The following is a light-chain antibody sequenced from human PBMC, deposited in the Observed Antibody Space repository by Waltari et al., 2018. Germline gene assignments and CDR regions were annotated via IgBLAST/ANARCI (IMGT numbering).Light chain of an antibody. Sequence: DIQMTHSPSSLSASIGDRVNITCQASQDIINYLNWYQQTPGKAPKLLIYDASNLATGVPSRFSGGGSGTDFSLTITSLHPEDIATYFCQQYENTPYTFGQGTKLEIK. CDR1: QDIINY. CDR3: QQYENTPYT. V-gene: IGKV1-33*01. J-gene: IGKJ2*01. CDR2: DAS.